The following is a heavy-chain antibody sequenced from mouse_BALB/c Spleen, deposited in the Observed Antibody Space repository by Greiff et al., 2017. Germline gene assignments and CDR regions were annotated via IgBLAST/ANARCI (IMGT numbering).Heavy chain of an antibody. Sequence: EVQLQQSGAELVRPGALVKLSCKASGFNIKDYYMHWVKQRPEQGLEWIGWIDPENGNTIYDPKFQGKASITADTSSNTAYLQLSSLTSEDTAVYYCARWEEYGPFAYWGQGTLVTVSA. CDR1: GFNIKDYY. J-gene: IGHJ3*01. CDR3: ARWEEYGPFAY. V-gene: IGHV14-1*02. D-gene: IGHD1-1*02. CDR2: IDPENGNT.